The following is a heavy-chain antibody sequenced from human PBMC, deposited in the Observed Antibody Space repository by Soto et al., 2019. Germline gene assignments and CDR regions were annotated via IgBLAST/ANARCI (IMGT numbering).Heavy chain of an antibody. Sequence: GASVKVSCKASGYTFTSYGISWVRQAPGQRLEWMGWINAGNGNTKYSQKFQGRVTITRDTSASTAYMELSSLRSEDTAVYYCARSIVVVTALGYWGQGTLVTVSS. V-gene: IGHV1-3*01. CDR3: ARSIVVVTALGY. J-gene: IGHJ4*02. CDR1: GYTFTSYG. CDR2: INAGNGNT. D-gene: IGHD2-21*02.